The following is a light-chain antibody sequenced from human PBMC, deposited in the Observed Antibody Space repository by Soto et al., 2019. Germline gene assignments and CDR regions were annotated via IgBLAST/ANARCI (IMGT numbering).Light chain of an antibody. CDR2: GAY. J-gene: IGKJ1*01. CDR3: QQYNNWPRT. V-gene: IGKV3-15*01. Sequence: EIVMTQSPANLSVSPGERATLSCRASQSVSSDLAWYQQKPGQAPRLLISGAYTRATGIPVRFSGSGSGTEFTLTISSLQSEDFAVYYCQQYNNWPRTFGQGTKVEIK. CDR1: QSVSSD.